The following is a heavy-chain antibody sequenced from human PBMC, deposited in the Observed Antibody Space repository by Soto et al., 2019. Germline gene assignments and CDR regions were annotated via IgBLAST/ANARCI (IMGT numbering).Heavy chain of an antibody. J-gene: IGHJ6*02. CDR1: GGTFSSYA. Sequence: QVQLVQSGAEVKKPGSSVKVSCKASGGTFSSYAISWVRQAPGQGLEWMGGIIPIFGTANYAQKFQGRVMITADESTSTAYMELSSLRSEDTAVYYCARKVVGATRGYYYYGMDVWGQGTTVTVSS. CDR3: ARKVVGATRGYYYYGMDV. D-gene: IGHD1-26*01. V-gene: IGHV1-69*01. CDR2: IIPIFGTA.